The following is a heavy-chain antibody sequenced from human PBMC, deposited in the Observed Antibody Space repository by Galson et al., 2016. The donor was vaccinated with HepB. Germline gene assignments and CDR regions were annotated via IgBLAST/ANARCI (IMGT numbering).Heavy chain of an antibody. Sequence: SLRLSCAATGFDFGTYAMHWVRQAPGKGLEWVAVIIYDGTNQYYADSVKGRLTISRDNSKNTLYLQMNSLNAEDTAVYYCARQVLAPPNYYYYYGMDVWGQGTTVAVSS. D-gene: IGHD3-3*02. V-gene: IGHV3-30*04. J-gene: IGHJ6*02. CDR2: IIYDGTNQ. CDR1: GFDFGTYA. CDR3: ARQVLAPPNYYYYYGMDV.